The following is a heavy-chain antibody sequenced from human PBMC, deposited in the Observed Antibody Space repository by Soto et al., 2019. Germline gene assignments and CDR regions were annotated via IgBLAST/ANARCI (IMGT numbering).Heavy chain of an antibody. CDR3: AKDVSMGSGSHQGYYYYYGMDV. Sequence: QVQLVESGGGVVQPGRSLRLSCAASGFTFSSYGMHWVRQAPGKGLEWVAVISYDGSNKYYADSVKGRFTISRDNSKNTLYLQMNSLRAEDTAVYYCAKDVSMGSGSHQGYYYYYGMDVWGQGTTVTVSS. D-gene: IGHD3-10*01. CDR1: GFTFSSYG. J-gene: IGHJ6*02. V-gene: IGHV3-30*18. CDR2: ISYDGSNK.